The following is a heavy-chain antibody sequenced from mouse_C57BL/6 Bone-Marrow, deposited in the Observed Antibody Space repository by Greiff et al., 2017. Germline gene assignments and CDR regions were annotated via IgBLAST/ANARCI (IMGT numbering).Heavy chain of an antibody. J-gene: IGHJ4*01. Sequence: QVQLQQPGAELVRPGSSVKLSCKASGYTFTSYWMHWVKQRPIQGLEWIGNIDPSDSETHYNQKFKDKATLTVDKSSSTAYMQLSSLTSEDSAVYYCERRLFRDYAMDYWGQGTSVTVSS. CDR2: IDPSDSET. V-gene: IGHV1-52*01. CDR3: ERRLFRDYAMDY. CDR1: GYTFTSYW. D-gene: IGHD3-2*02.